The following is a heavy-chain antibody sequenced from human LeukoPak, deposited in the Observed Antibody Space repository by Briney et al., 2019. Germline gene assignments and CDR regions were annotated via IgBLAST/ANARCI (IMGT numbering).Heavy chain of an antibody. CDR1: GYTFIGNY. Sequence: ASVKVSCKASGYTFIGNYMYWVRQAPGQGLEWMGWINPYSGGTNYAQKFQGRVTMTRDTSISTAYMELSRLRSDATAVYYCARGKWLQLGAFDIWGQGTMVTVSS. V-gene: IGHV1-2*02. CDR3: ARGKWLQLGAFDI. J-gene: IGHJ3*02. CDR2: INPYSGGT. D-gene: IGHD5-24*01.